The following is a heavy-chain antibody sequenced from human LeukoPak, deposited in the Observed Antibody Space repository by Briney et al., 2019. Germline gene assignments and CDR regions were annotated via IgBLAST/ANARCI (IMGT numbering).Heavy chain of an antibody. CDR1: GFTFSSYW. Sequence: GGSLRLSCAASGFTFSSYWMHWVRQAPGKGLVWVSRINSDGSSTTYADSVKGRFTISRDNAKNSLYLQMNSLRDEDTAVYYCARDFGGSSSFDYWGQGTLVTVSS. CDR2: INSDGSST. CDR3: ARDFGGSSSFDY. J-gene: IGHJ4*02. V-gene: IGHV3-74*01. D-gene: IGHD1-26*01.